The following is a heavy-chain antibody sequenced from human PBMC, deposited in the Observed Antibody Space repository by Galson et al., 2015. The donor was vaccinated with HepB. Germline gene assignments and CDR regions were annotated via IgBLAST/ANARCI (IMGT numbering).Heavy chain of an antibody. CDR2: IKSNRDGGTT. CDR3: AGGEVPDC. J-gene: IGHJ4*02. Sequence: SLRLSCAASGFTFSNFWMSWVRQAPGKGLEWVGRIKSNRDGGTTDYDAPVKGRFTISRDDSQTTLYLQMNSLNTEDTAVYYCAGGEVPDCWGPGTLVTVSS. D-gene: IGHD3-16*01. V-gene: IGHV3-15*01. CDR1: GFTFSNFW.